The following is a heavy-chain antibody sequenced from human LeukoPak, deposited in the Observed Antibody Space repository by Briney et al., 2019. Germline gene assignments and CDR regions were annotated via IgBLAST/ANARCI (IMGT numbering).Heavy chain of an antibody. CDR2: IGGSGGLT. Sequence: GGSLRLSCVASGFTSEDYTMLWVRQAPGKGLEWVSLIGGSGGLTFYGDSVEGRFTISGDNGRDSVYLQMNSLRTEDTALYYCVKVITGWNTFAFDLWGPGTRVTVS. CDR3: VKVITGWNTFAFDL. V-gene: IGHV3-43*02. J-gene: IGHJ3*01. D-gene: IGHD1/OR15-1a*01. CDR1: GFTSEDYT.